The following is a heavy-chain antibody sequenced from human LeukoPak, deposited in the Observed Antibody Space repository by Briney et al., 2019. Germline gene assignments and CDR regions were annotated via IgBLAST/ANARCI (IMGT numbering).Heavy chain of an antibody. CDR3: ARKATTGPTKAAFDI. CDR2: IYYSGGI. J-gene: IGHJ3*02. CDR1: GYSISSSNY. Sequence: KSSATLSLTCAVSGYSISSSNYWVWIRQPPGKGLEWIGHIYYSGGIYYNPSLKSRVTMSVDTSKNQFSLKLSSVTAVDTAVYYCARKATTGPTKAAFDIWGQGTMVTVSS. D-gene: IGHD4-17*01. V-gene: IGHV4-28*05.